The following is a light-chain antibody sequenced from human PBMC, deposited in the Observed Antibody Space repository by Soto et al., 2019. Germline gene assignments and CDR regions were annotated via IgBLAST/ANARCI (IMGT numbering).Light chain of an antibody. V-gene: IGKV3D-15*01. CDR1: QSVSSN. CDR2: DAS. J-gene: IGKJ5*01. CDR3: QQFSSYPLT. Sequence: ETVMTQSPATLSVSEGQRARPSRRASQSVSSNFAWYQHKPGQAPRLLIYDASNRATGVPTRFSGSGSGTDFTLTISRLEPEDFAVYYCQQFSSYPLTFGQGTRLENK.